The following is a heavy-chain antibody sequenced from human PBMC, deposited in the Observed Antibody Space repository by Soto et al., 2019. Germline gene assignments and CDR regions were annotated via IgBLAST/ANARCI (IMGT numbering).Heavy chain of an antibody. Sequence: SETLSLTCTVSGXSISSYYWSWIRQPPGKGLEWIGYIYYSGSTNYNPSLKSRVTISVDTSKNQFSLKLSSVTAADTAVYYCARKYLLEWLSYFDYWGQGTLVTVSS. CDR1: GXSISSYY. D-gene: IGHD3-3*01. CDR2: IYYSGST. V-gene: IGHV4-59*01. J-gene: IGHJ4*02. CDR3: ARKYLLEWLSYFDY.